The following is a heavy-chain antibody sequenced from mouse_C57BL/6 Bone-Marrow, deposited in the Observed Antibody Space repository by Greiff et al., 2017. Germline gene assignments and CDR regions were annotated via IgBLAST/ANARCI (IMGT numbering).Heavy chain of an antibody. V-gene: IGHV1-54*01. CDR2: INPGSGGT. CDR3: ALTGHWYFDV. J-gene: IGHJ1*03. Sequence: VQLQQSGAELVRPGTSVKVSCKASGYAFTNYLIEWVKQRPGQGLEWIGVINPGSGGTNYNEKFKGKATLTADKSSSTAYMQLSSLTSEDSAVYVCALTGHWYFDVWGTGTTVTVSS. CDR1: GYAFTNYL. D-gene: IGHD4-1*01.